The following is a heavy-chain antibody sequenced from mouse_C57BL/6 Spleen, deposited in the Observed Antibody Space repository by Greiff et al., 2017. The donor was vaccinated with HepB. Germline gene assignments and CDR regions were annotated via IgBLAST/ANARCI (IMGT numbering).Heavy chain of an antibody. D-gene: IGHD4-1*01. CDR2: IYPGDGDT. V-gene: IGHV1-82*01. Sequence: VQRVESGPELVKPGASVKISCKASGYAFSSSWMNWVKQRPGKGLEWIGRIYPGDGDTNYNGKFKGKATLTADKSSSTAYMQLSSLTSEDSAVYFCARSGWDAYFDYWGQGTTLTVSS. CDR3: ARSGWDAYFDY. CDR1: GYAFSSSW. J-gene: IGHJ2*01.